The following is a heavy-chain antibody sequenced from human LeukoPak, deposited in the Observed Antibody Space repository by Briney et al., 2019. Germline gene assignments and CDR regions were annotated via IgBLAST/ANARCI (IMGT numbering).Heavy chain of an antibody. J-gene: IGHJ4*02. V-gene: IGHV4-59*01. CDR2: IYYSGST. D-gene: IGHD3-22*01. Sequence: SETLSLTCTVSGGSISSYYWSWIRQPPGKGLEWIGYIYYSGSTNYNPSLKSRVTISVDTSKNRFSLKLSSVTAADMAVYYCARGDPNDSSGSSFDYWGQGTLVTVSS. CDR1: GGSISSYY. CDR3: ARGDPNDSSGSSFDY.